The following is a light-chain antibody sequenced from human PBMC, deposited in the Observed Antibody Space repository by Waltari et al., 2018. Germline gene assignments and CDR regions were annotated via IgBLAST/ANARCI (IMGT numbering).Light chain of an antibody. CDR1: SSNIGAGSD. J-gene: IGLJ2*01. CDR3: QSYDSSLSGHVV. V-gene: IGLV1-40*01. CDR2: GNS. Sequence: QSVLTQPPSVSGAPGQRVTLSCTGSSSNIGAGSDVPWYQQLPGTAPKLLIYGNSNRPSGVPDRFSGSKSGTSASLAITGLQAEDEADYYCQSYDSSLSGHVVFGGGTKLTVL.